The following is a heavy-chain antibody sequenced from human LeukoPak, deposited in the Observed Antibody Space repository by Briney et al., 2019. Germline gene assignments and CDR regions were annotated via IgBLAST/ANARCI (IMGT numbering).Heavy chain of an antibody. D-gene: IGHD3-3*01. CDR1: GFTFSSYG. Sequence: GGSLRLSCAASGFTFSSYGMHWVRQAPGKGLEWVAFIRYDGSNKYYADSVKGRFTISRDNSKNTLYLQMNSLIAEDTAVYYCAKDFTIFGGGYYYYYYYMDVWGKGPRSPSP. CDR3: AKDFTIFGGGYYYYYYYMDV. J-gene: IGHJ6*03. V-gene: IGHV3-30*02. CDR2: IRYDGSNK.